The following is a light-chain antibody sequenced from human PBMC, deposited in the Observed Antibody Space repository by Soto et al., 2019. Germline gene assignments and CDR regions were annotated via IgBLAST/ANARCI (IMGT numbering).Light chain of an antibody. V-gene: IGKV3-11*01. J-gene: IGKJ5*01. CDR3: QQRSNWLIT. CDR1: QSVSSY. CDR2: DAS. Sequence: ESVFTQSPPTLYLSPGERATLSCRASQSVSSYLAWYQQKPGQAPRLLIYDASNRATGIPARFSGSGSGTDFTLTISSLEPEDFAVYYCQQRSNWLITFGQGTRLEIK.